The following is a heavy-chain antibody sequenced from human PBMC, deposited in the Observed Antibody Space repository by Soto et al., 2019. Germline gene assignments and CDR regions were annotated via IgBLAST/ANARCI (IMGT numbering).Heavy chain of an antibody. J-gene: IGHJ6*02. Sequence: SETLCLTCTVAGGSISSSSYYWGWIRQPPGKGLEWIGSIYYSGSTYYNPSLKSRVTISVDTSKNQFSLKLSSVTAADTAVYYCARWGPYYDILTGYYLYRDDYYYYGMDVWGQGTTVTVSS. D-gene: IGHD3-9*01. CDR1: GGSISSSSYY. V-gene: IGHV4-39*01. CDR2: IYYSGST. CDR3: ARWGPYYDILTGYYLYRDDYYYYGMDV.